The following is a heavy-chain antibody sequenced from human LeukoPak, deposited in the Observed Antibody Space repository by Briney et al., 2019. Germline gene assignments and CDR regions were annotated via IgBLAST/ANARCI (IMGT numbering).Heavy chain of an antibody. J-gene: IGHJ6*02. Sequence: KPSETLSLTCTVSGGSISRYYWSWIRQPPGKGLEWIGYIYYSGSTNYNPSLKSRVTISVDRSKNQFSLKLSSVTAADTAVYYCARGLNGDYYYYYGMDVWGQGTTVTVSS. CDR1: GGSISRYY. D-gene: IGHD4-17*01. CDR2: IYYSGST. CDR3: ARGLNGDYYYYYGMDV. V-gene: IGHV4-59*12.